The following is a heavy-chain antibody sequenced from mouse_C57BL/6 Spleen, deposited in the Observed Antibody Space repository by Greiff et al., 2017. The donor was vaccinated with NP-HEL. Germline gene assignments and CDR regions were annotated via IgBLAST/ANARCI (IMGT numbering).Heavy chain of an antibody. Sequence: EVKLEESVAELVRPGASVKLSCTASGFNIKNTYMHWVKQRPEQGLEWIGRIDPANGNTKYAPKFQGKATITADTASNTAYLQLSSLTSEDTAIYYCARGLTGTRVYYAMDYWGQGTSVTVSS. CDR2: IDPANGNT. J-gene: IGHJ4*01. CDR1: GFNIKNTY. V-gene: IGHV14-3*01. D-gene: IGHD4-1*01. CDR3: ARGLTGTRVYYAMDY.